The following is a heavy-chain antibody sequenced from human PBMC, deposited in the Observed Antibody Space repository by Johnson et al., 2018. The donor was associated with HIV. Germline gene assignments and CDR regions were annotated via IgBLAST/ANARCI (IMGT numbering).Heavy chain of an antibody. Sequence: VQLVESGGGLVQPGGSLRLSCAASGFTFSSYDMHWVRQATGKGLEWVSAIGTAGDTYYPGSVKGRFTISRENAKNSLYLQMNSLRAEDTAVYYCAREAGGPVVPITMVRGVAFDIWGQGTMVTVSS. CDR2: IGTAGDT. CDR3: AREAGGPVVPITMVRGVAFDI. J-gene: IGHJ3*02. CDR1: GFTFSSYD. D-gene: IGHD3-10*01. V-gene: IGHV3-13*01.